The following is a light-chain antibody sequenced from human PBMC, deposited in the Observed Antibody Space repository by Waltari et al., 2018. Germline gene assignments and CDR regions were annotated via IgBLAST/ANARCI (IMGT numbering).Light chain of an antibody. CDR2: EVN. V-gene: IGLV2-23*02. CDR1: SNAVGNYNL. CDR3: FSYTGDTTLYV. J-gene: IGLJ1*01. Sequence: QSALTQPASVSGSPGQSITISCTGTSNAVGNYNLFSWYQQYPGKVPQLIIYEVNKRPSGVSHRFSGSKSRNTASLTISGLQAEDEADYYCFSYTGDTTLYVFGTGTKVTVL.